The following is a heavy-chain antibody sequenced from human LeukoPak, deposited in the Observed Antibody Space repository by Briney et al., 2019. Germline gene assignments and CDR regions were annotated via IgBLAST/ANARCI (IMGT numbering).Heavy chain of an antibody. D-gene: IGHD2-2*01. Sequence: SETLSLTCTVSGYSISSGYYWGWIRQPPGKGLEWIGSIYHSGSTYYHPSLKSRVTISVDTSKNQFSLKLSSVTAADTAVYYCARERGYCSSTSCYGGPRDAFDIWGQGTMVTVSS. V-gene: IGHV4-38-2*02. CDR2: IYHSGST. CDR1: GYSISSGYY. J-gene: IGHJ3*02. CDR3: ARERGYCSSTSCYGGPRDAFDI.